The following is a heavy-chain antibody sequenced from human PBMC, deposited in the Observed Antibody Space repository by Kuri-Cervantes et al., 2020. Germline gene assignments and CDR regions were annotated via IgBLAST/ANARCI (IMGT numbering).Heavy chain of an antibody. CDR3: ARDPPGIGAFDI. Sequence: LSLTCAASGFTFSDYYMSWIRQAPGKGLEWVSYISSSGSTIYYADSVKGRFTISRDNAKNSLYLQMNSLRAEDTAVYYCARDPPGIGAFDIWGQGQWSPSPQ. V-gene: IGHV3-11*01. CDR1: GFTFSDYY. CDR2: ISSSGSTI. J-gene: IGHJ3*02.